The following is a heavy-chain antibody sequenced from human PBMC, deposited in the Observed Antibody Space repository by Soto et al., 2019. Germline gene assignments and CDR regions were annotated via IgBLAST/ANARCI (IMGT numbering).Heavy chain of an antibody. V-gene: IGHV1-18*01. CDR3: ARDRGIAAAGTRAFDI. CDR2: ISAYNGNT. J-gene: IGHJ3*02. D-gene: IGHD6-13*01. Sequence: VASVKVSCKASGYTFTSYGISWVRQAPGQGLEWMGWISAYNGNTNYAQKLQGRVTMTTDTSTSTAYMELRSLRSDDTAVYYCARDRGIAAAGTRAFDIWGQGTMVTVSS. CDR1: GYTFTSYG.